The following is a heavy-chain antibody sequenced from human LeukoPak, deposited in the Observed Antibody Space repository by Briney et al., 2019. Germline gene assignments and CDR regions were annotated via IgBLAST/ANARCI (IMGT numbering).Heavy chain of an antibody. Sequence: PSETLSLTCTVSGGSISSYYWSWIRQPPGKGLEWIGYIYYSGSTNYNPSLKSRVTISVDTSKNQFSLKLSSVTAADTAAYYCARYSSSPEGNWFDPWGQGTLVTVSS. CDR1: GGSISSYY. V-gene: IGHV4-59*08. CDR2: IYYSGST. J-gene: IGHJ5*02. CDR3: ARYSSSPEGNWFDP. D-gene: IGHD6-13*01.